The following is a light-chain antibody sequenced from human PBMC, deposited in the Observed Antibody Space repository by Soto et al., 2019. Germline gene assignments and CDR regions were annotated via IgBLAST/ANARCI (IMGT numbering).Light chain of an antibody. V-gene: IGLV1-40*01. CDR1: TSNIGAGYD. Sequence: QSALTQPPSVSGAPGQRVTISCTGGTSNIGAGYDVHWYQQLPGTAPKLLIYGNSNRPSGVPDRFSGSKSGTSAPLAITGLQAEDEGDYYCQSNDSSLSGYVFGTGTKVTVL. CDR3: QSNDSSLSGYV. CDR2: GNS. J-gene: IGLJ1*01.